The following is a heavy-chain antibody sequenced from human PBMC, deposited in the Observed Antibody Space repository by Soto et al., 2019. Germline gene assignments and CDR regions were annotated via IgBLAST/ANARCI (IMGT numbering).Heavy chain of an antibody. CDR2: IYYSGST. D-gene: IGHD2-21*02. CDR3: ARGQEGHIVVVTSYSGSWYFDL. Sequence: QLQLQESGPGLVKPSETLSLTCTVSGGSISSSSYYWGWIRQPPGKGLEWIGSIYYSGSTYYNPSLRSRVTISVDTSKNQFSLKLSSVTAADTAVYYCARGQEGHIVVVTSYSGSWYFDLWGRGTLVTVSS. CDR1: GGSISSSSYY. J-gene: IGHJ2*01. V-gene: IGHV4-39*01.